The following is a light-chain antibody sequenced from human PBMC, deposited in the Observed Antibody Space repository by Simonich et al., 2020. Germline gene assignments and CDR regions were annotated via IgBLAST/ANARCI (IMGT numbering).Light chain of an antibody. CDR1: QSVLYSSNNKNY. CDR2: WES. J-gene: IGKJ2*01. CDR3: QQYYSTPYT. V-gene: IGKV4-1*01. Sequence: DIVMTQSPDSLAVSLGERATINCKSSQSVLYSSNNKNYLAWSQQKPGQPPKLLIYWESTRESGVPDRFSGSGSGTDFTLTISSLQAEDVAVYYCQQYYSTPYTFGQGTKLEIK.